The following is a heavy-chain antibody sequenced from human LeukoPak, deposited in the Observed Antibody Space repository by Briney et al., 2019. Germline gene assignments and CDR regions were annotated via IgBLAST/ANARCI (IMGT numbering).Heavy chain of an antibody. Sequence: GGSLRLSCAASGFTLSSSTMPWVPQAPGKGLGWVSGISGSGGSKYYAEPEKGRFTISRDHSNRTLYLQTNSLRAEDSAIYYCAKGSGWYNWGQGTLVTVSS. V-gene: IGHV3-23*01. CDR3: AKGSGWYN. D-gene: IGHD6-19*01. J-gene: IGHJ4*02. CDR2: ISGSGGSK. CDR1: GFTLSSST.